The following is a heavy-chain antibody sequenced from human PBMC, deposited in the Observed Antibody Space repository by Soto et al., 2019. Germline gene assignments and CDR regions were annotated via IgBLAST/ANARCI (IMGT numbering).Heavy chain of an antibody. Sequence: EVQLLESGGGLVQPGGSLRRSCAASGFTFSGYAMSWVRQAPGKGLEWVSAISGSGGGTSYADSVKGRFTISRDNSKTTLYLQMHSLRAEDTAVYYCAKTPWSAGGGATVTFDYWGQGTLVTLSS. J-gene: IGHJ4*02. V-gene: IGHV3-23*01. D-gene: IGHD4-17*01. CDR3: AKTPWSAGGGATVTFDY. CDR2: ISGSGGGT. CDR1: GFTFSGYA.